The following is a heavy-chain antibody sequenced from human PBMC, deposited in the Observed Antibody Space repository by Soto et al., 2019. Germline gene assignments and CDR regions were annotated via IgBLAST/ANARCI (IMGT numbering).Heavy chain of an antibody. CDR1: GGSFSGYY. Sequence: PSETLSLTCAVYGGSFSGYYWSWIRQPPGKGLEWIGYINHSGSTNYNPSLKSRVTISVDTSKNQFSLKLSSVTAAGTAVYYCARAPRYYYYGMDVWGQGTTVTVSS. CDR3: ARAPRYYYYGMDV. J-gene: IGHJ6*02. V-gene: IGHV4-34*01. CDR2: INHSGST.